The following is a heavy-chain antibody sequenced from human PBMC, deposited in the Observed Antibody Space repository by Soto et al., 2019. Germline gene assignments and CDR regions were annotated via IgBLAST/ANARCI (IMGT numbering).Heavy chain of an antibody. V-gene: IGHV1-69*01. CDR1: GGTFSSYA. CDR2: IIPIFGTA. CDR3: ARDIVGATFYYYYGMDV. Sequence: KVSCKASGGTFSSYAISWVRQAPGQGLEWMGGIIPIFGTANYAQKFQGRVTITADESTSTAYMELSSLRSEDTAVYYCARDIVGATFYYYYGMDVWGQGTTVTVSS. J-gene: IGHJ6*02. D-gene: IGHD1-26*01.